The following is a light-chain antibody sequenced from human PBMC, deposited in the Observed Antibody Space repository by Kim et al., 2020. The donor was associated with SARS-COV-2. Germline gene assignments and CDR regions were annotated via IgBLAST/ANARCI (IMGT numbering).Light chain of an antibody. CDR3: QQYGTSPLT. V-gene: IGKV3-20*01. Sequence: FLTQSPGTLSLSPGETATLSCRASQSVTNDYLAWYQQKPGQAPRHLIYGASSRATGIPDRFSGSGSGTDFTLTISGLEPEDFAVYSCQQYGTSPLTFGGGTKVDIK. CDR2: GAS. CDR1: QSVTNDY. J-gene: IGKJ4*01.